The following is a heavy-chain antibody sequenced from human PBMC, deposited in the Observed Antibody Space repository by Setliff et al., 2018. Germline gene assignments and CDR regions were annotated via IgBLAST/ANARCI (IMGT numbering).Heavy chain of an antibody. D-gene: IGHD7-27*01. V-gene: IGHV4-4*07. CDR3: ARDTGVRAFDY. Sequence: SETLSLTCTVSGGSISSYYWSWIRQPAGEGLEWIGRIYSSGSTNYNPSLRSRVTMSVDTSKNHFSLNLTSVTAADTAVYYCARDTGVRAFDYWGQGTLVTVSS. CDR2: IYSSGST. CDR1: GGSISSYY. J-gene: IGHJ4*02.